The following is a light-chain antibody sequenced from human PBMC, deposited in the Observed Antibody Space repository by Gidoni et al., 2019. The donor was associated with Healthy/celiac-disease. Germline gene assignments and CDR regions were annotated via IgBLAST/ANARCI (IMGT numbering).Light chain of an antibody. J-gene: IGKJ1*01. Sequence: EIVLTQSPATLSWSPGERATLSCRASQSVSSYLAWYQQKPGQAPRLLIYDASNRATGIPARFSGSGSGTDFTLTISSLEPEDFAVYYCQQRSNWPPWTFGQXIKVEIK. CDR1: QSVSSY. CDR2: DAS. CDR3: QQRSNWPPWT. V-gene: IGKV3-11*01.